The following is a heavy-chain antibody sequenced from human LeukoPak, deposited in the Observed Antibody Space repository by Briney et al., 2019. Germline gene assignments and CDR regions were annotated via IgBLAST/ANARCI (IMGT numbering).Heavy chain of an antibody. V-gene: IGHV3-21*01. CDR1: GFTFSNAW. J-gene: IGHJ6*02. D-gene: IGHD6-6*01. CDR2: ISSSSSYI. CDR3: ARVYSSSSLYYYYGMDV. Sequence: PGGSLRLSCAASGFTFSNAWMNWVRQAPGKGLEWVSSISSSSSYIYYADSVKGRFTISRDNAKNSLYLQMNSLRAEDTAVYYCARVYSSSSLYYYYGMDVWGQGTTVTVSS.